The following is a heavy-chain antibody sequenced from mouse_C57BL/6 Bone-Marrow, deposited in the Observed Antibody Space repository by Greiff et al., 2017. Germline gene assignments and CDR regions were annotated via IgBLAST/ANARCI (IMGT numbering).Heavy chain of an antibody. Sequence: EAGGGLVQPKGSLKLSCAASGFSFNTYAMNWVRQAPGKGLEWVARIRSKSNNYATYYADSVKDRFTISRDDSESMLYLQMTNLKTEDTAMYYCVRHDSYSNSAWFAYWGQGTLVTVSA. CDR3: VRHDSYSNSAWFAY. D-gene: IGHD2-5*01. CDR2: IRSKSNNYAT. J-gene: IGHJ3*01. V-gene: IGHV10-1*01. CDR1: GFSFNTYA.